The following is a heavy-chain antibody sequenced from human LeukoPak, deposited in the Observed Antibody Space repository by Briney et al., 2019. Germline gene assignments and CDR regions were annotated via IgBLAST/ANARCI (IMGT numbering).Heavy chain of an antibody. D-gene: IGHD2-15*01. V-gene: IGHV4-4*07. CDR1: GGSISSYY. J-gene: IGHJ5*02. Sequence: SETLPLTCTLSGGSISSYYWSWIRQPAVTGLEWIGRIYTSGSTNYNPSLKSRVTMSVDTSKTQFSLKLSSVTAADTAVYYCARGRTPTVAATRYNWFDPWGQGTLVTVSS. CDR2: IYTSGST. CDR3: ARGRTPTVAATRYNWFDP.